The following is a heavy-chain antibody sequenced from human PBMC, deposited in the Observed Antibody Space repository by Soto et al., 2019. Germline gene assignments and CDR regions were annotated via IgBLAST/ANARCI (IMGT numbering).Heavy chain of an antibody. Sequence: GGSLRLSCAASGFTFINAWMSWVRQAPGKGLEWVGRIKSKTDGGTTDYAAPVKGRFTISRDDSKNTLYLQMNSLKTEDTAVYYCTTDCSSTSCPLKRYYYYYGMDVWGQGTTVTVSS. V-gene: IGHV3-15*01. J-gene: IGHJ6*02. CDR1: GFTFINAW. CDR3: TTDCSSTSCPLKRYYYYYGMDV. D-gene: IGHD2-2*01. CDR2: IKSKTDGGTT.